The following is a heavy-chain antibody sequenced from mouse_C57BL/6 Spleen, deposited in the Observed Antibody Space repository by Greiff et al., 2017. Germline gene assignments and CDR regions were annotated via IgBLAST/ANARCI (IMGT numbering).Heavy chain of an antibody. CDR3: AREGLLLRYLDY. V-gene: IGHV1-82*01. CDR1: GYAFSSSW. Sequence: QVQLQASGPELVKPGASVKISCKASGYAFSSSWMNWVKQRPGKGLEWIGRIYPGDGDTIYNGKFKGKATLTADKSSSTAYMQLSSLTSEESAVYYGAREGLLLRYLDYWGQGTTLTVSS. J-gene: IGHJ2*01. CDR2: IYPGDGDT. D-gene: IGHD1-1*01.